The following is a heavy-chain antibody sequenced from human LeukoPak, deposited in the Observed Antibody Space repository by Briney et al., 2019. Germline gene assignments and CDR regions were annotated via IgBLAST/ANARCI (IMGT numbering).Heavy chain of an antibody. CDR1: GFTFSSYE. J-gene: IGHJ4*02. D-gene: IGHD6-19*01. CDR2: VSGSGDST. CDR3: AKYMSSGY. V-gene: IGHV3-23*01. Sequence: PGGSLRLSCAASGFTFSSYEMNWVRQAPGKGLEWVSGVSGSGDSTYYADSVKGRFTISRDNSNNTLYLLMNSLRAEDTAVYFCAKYMSSGYWGQGTLVTVSS.